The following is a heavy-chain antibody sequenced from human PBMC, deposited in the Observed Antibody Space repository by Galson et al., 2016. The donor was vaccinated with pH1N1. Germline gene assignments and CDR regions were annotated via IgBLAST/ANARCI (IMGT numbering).Heavy chain of an antibody. Sequence: SLRLSCAVSGFTFSGFEMNWVRQAPGKGLEWISYITTSGDSLYYADSVKGRFTISRDNAKNSLYLQMNSLRVEDTAVYYCARDYYYYYGMDVWGQGTTVTVSS. CDR2: ITTSGDSL. CDR1: GFTFSGFE. J-gene: IGHJ6*02. V-gene: IGHV3-48*03. CDR3: ARDYYYYYGMDV.